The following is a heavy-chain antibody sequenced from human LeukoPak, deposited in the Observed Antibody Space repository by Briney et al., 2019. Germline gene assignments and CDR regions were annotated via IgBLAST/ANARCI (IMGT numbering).Heavy chain of an antibody. Sequence: PGGSLRLSCAASGFTFSSYAMHWVRQAPGKGLEWVAVISYDGSNKYYADSVKGRFTISRDNSKNTLYLQMNSLRAEDTAVYYRARGTTPFDYWGQGTLVTVSS. CDR1: GFTFSSYA. V-gene: IGHV3-30-3*01. J-gene: IGHJ4*02. CDR2: ISYDGSNK. D-gene: IGHD4-11*01. CDR3: ARGTTPFDY.